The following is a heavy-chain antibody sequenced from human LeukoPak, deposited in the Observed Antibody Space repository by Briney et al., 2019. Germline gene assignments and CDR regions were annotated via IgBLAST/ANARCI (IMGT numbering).Heavy chain of an antibody. CDR2: INPNSGGT. CDR3: ARDTLYDSSGYYYPHFDY. D-gene: IGHD3-22*01. J-gene: IGHJ4*02. Sequence: ASVKVSCKASGYTFTGYYMHWVRQAPGQGLEWMGRINPNSGGTNYAQKFQGRVTMTRDTSVSTAYMELSRLRSDDTAVYYCARDTLYDSSGYYYPHFDYWGQGILVTVSS. CDR1: GYTFTGYY. V-gene: IGHV1-2*06.